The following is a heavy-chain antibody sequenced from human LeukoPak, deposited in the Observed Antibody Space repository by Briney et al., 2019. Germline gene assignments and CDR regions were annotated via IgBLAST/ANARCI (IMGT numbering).Heavy chain of an antibody. J-gene: IGHJ3*02. CDR1: GYTFTGYY. V-gene: IGHV1-69*05. CDR2: IIPIFGTA. D-gene: IGHD2-21*01. CDR3: ASLWGAAFDI. Sequence: SVKVSCMASGYTFTGYYMHWVRQAPGQGLEWMGGIIPIFGTANYAQKFQGRVTITTDESTSTAYMELSSLRSEDTAVYYCASLWGAAFDIWGQGTMVTVSS.